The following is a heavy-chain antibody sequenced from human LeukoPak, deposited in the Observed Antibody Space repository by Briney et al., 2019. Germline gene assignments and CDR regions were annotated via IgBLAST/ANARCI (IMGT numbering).Heavy chain of an antibody. V-gene: IGHV4-4*07. J-gene: IGHJ5*02. CDR2: IYTSGST. D-gene: IGHD3-3*01. Sequence: SETLSLTCTVSGGSISSYYWSWIRQPAGKGLEWIGRIYTSGSTNYNPSLKSRVTMSVDTSKNQFSLKLSSVTAADTAVYYCARTGDFWSGHNWFDPWGQGTLVTVSS. CDR1: GGSISSYY. CDR3: ARTGDFWSGHNWFDP.